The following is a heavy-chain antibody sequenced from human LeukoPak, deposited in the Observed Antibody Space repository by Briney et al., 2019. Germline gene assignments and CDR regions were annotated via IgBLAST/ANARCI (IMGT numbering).Heavy chain of an antibody. D-gene: IGHD3-9*01. Sequence: GGSLRLSCATSGFIFSNYWMAWVRQAPGKGLEWVSSISSSSSYIYYADSVKGRFTISRDNAKNSPYLQMNSLRAEDTAVYYCASGDDILTGYSDPWGQGTLVTVSS. CDR3: ASGDDILTGYSDP. J-gene: IGHJ5*02. CDR2: ISSSSSYI. CDR1: GFIFSNYW. V-gene: IGHV3-21*01.